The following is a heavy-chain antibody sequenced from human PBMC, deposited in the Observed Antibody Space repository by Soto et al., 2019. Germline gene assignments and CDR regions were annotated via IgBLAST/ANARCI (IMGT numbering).Heavy chain of an antibody. D-gene: IGHD3-9*01. CDR1: GFTFSTYA. Sequence: EVQLLESGGGLVQPGGSLRLSCAASGFTFSTYAMNWVRQAPGKGLEWVSVISGSGGSTYYADSVRGRFTISRDNSKNTLFLQMNSLRAEDTAVYYCARDLQLRYFDWLPKWFDPRGQGTLVTVSS. V-gene: IGHV3-23*01. J-gene: IGHJ5*02. CDR2: ISGSGGST. CDR3: ARDLQLRYFDWLPKWFDP.